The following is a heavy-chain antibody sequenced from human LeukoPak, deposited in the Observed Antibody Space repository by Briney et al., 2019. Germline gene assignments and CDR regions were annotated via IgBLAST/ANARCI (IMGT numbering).Heavy chain of an antibody. Sequence: SVKVSCKGSGYTFTSYGIRWVRQAPGQGLAWMGWISAYNGNTNYAQKLQGRVTMTTDTSTSTAYMELRSLRSDDTAVYYCARSYCSGGSCYPILDFDYWGQGTLVTVSS. V-gene: IGHV1-18*04. CDR3: ARSYCSGGSCYPILDFDY. CDR2: ISAYNGNT. J-gene: IGHJ4*02. CDR1: GYTFTSYG. D-gene: IGHD2-15*01.